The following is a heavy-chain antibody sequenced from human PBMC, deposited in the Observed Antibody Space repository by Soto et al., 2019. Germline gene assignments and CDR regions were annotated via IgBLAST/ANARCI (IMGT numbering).Heavy chain of an antibody. CDR1: GGNITSRTCY. V-gene: IGHV4-39*02. CDR2: INHTGGA. CDR3: ARYPAYCSDGKNCPPGP. D-gene: IGHD2-15*01. Sequence: SETHSLTCSVSGGNITSRTCYWGWIRQPPGKGLEWIGEINHTGGANYNPSLKSRLTISMDTSKNHFYLRLTSVTAADTAVYYCARYPAYCSDGKNCPPGPWGQGTLVTVSS. J-gene: IGHJ5*02.